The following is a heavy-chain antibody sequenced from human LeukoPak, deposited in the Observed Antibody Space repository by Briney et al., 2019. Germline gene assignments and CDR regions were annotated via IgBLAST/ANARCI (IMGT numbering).Heavy chain of an antibody. Sequence: HSQTLSLTCAISGDSVSSNSATWTWIRQSPLRGLEWLGRTYYRSKWYNEYAVSVKSRITINPDTSKNQFSLQLNSVTPEDTAVYYCVRGSSSTSWYFDYWGQGTLVTVSS. CDR1: GDSVSSNSAT. V-gene: IGHV6-1*01. D-gene: IGHD2-2*01. J-gene: IGHJ4*02. CDR2: TYYRSKWYN. CDR3: VRGSSSTSWYFDY.